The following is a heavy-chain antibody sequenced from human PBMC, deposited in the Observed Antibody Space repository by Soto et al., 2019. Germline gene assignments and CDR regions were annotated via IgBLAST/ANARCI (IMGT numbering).Heavy chain of an antibody. Sequence: QVQLVESGGGVVQPGTSLRLSCAASGFTFKTHAMHWVRQAPGKGLEGMAVIAYDGNEKFYADSVKGRFTISRDNSQNALYLQINTLRNDDTAVYYCGKDVGDYVPYYYGVDVWGQGTTVTVSS. V-gene: IGHV3-30*18. D-gene: IGHD1-26*01. J-gene: IGHJ6*02. CDR2: IAYDGNEK. CDR3: GKDVGDYVPYYYGVDV. CDR1: GFTFKTHA.